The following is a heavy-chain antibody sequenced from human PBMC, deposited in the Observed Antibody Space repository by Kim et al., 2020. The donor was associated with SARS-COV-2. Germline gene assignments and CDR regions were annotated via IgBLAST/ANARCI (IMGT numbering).Heavy chain of an antibody. V-gene: IGHV4-4*07. D-gene: IGHD1-20*01. J-gene: IGHJ2*01. CDR2: IYTSGST. CDR3: AREYNWNDVYWYFDL. CDR1: GGSISSYY. Sequence: SETLSLTCTVSGGSISSYYWSWIRQPAGKGLEWIGRIYTSGSTNYNPSLKSRVTMSVDTSKNQFSLKLSSVTAADTAVYYCAREYNWNDVYWYFDLWGRGTLVTVSS.